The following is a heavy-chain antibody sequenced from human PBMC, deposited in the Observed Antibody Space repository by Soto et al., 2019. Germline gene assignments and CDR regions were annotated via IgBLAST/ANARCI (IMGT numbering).Heavy chain of an antibody. CDR1: GYTFLNYY. CDR3: ARDLAAGDL. D-gene: IGHD6-13*01. J-gene: IGHJ5*02. V-gene: IGHV1-46*01. Sequence: GASVKVSCKASGYTFLNYYIHWVRQAPGQGLEWMAIINPMGGSTNFAQDFQGRVTLTSDSSTSTVYMELSSLRFEDTALFYCARDLAAGDLWGQGTLVTVSS. CDR2: INPMGGST.